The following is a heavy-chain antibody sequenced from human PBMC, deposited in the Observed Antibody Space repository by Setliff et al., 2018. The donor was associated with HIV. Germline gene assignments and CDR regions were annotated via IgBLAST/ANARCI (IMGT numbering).Heavy chain of an antibody. D-gene: IGHD1-26*01. CDR2: ISYDGSRM. CDR1: GFTFNTFA. Sequence: GGSLRLSCVASGFTFNTFAMHWVRQAPGKGLEWVSVISYDGSRMSYADSVKGRFTISRDDSKNTLFLQLNTLRPEDTAVYYCARDLTPRLGATPFDYWGQGTLVTVSS. J-gene: IGHJ4*02. CDR3: ARDLTPRLGATPFDY. V-gene: IGHV3-30*04.